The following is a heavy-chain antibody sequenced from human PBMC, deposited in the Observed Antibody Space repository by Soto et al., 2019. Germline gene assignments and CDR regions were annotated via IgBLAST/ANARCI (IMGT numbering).Heavy chain of an antibody. CDR1: GFTFSSYA. V-gene: IGHV3-23*01. CDR3: AKGHPRLHVVVITHHWDY. J-gene: IGHJ4*02. CDR2: ISGSGGST. Sequence: EVQLLESGGGLVQPGGSLRLSCAASGFTFSSYAMSWVRQAPGKGLEWVSAISGSGGSTYYADSVKGRFTISRDNSKNTLYLQMNSLRAEDTAVYYCAKGHPRLHVVVITHHWDYWGQGTLVTVSS. D-gene: IGHD3-22*01.